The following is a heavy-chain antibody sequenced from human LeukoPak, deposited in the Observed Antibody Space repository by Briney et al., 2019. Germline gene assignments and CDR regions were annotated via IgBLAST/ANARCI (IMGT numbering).Heavy chain of an antibody. Sequence: GGSLRLSCAASGVTLSSYSMNWVCQAPGKGLEWVSSIGSSSNYIYYSDSVKGRFTISRDNANNSLFLQMNSLRVEDTALYYCVRDAASPDFWGQGTLVTVSS. V-gene: IGHV3-21*01. CDR2: IGSSSNYI. J-gene: IGHJ4*02. CDR3: VRDAASPDF. CDR1: GVTLSSYS. D-gene: IGHD6-25*01.